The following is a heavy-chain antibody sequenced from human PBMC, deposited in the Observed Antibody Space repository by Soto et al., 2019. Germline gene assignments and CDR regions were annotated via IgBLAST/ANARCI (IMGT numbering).Heavy chain of an antibody. D-gene: IGHD4-17*01. CDR1: GGSISSSSYY. J-gene: IGHJ5*02. V-gene: IGHV4-39*01. CDR3: ARHGGDYVADWFDP. CDR2: IYYSGST. Sequence: SETLSLTCTVSGGSISSSSYYWGWIRQPPGKGLEWIGSIYYSGSTYYNPSLKSRVTISVDTSKNQFSLKLSSVTAADTAVYYCARHGGDYVADWFDPWGQGTLVPVS.